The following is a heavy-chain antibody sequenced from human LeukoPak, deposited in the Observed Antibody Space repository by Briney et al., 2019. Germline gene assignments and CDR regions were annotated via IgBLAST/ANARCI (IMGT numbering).Heavy chain of an antibody. CDR3: ARDRGEDGYNTFDI. CDR1: GGSISSYY. J-gene: IGHJ3*02. Sequence: SETLSLTCTVSGGSISSYYWSWIRQPPGKGLEWTGYIYYSGSTNYNPSLKSRVTISVDTSKNQFSLKLSSVTAADTAVYYCARDRGEDGYNTFDIWGQGTMVTVSS. D-gene: IGHD5-24*01. CDR2: IYYSGST. V-gene: IGHV4-59*01.